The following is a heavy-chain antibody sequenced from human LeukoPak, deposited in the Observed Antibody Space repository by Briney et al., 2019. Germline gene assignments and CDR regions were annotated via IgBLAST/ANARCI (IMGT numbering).Heavy chain of an antibody. CDR1: GFTFSDYY. Sequence: GGSLRLSCAASGFTFSDYYMSWIRQAPGKGLEWVSYISSGSSTIYYADSVKGRFTVSRDNGKKSLYLHMNSLRAEDTAMYYCARDRSDTTEFDYWGQGTLVTVSS. V-gene: IGHV3-11*04. CDR3: ARDRSDTTEFDY. D-gene: IGHD4-17*01. J-gene: IGHJ4*02. CDR2: ISSGSSTI.